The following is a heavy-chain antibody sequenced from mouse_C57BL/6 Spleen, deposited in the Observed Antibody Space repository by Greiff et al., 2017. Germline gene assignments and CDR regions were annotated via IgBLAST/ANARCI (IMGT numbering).Heavy chain of an antibody. Sequence: LQQSGAELVKPGASVKISCKASGYAFSSYWMNWVKQRPGKGLEWIGQIYPGDGDTNYNGKFKGKATLTADKSSSTAYMQLSSLTSEDSAVYFCARREYDYDGGFAYWGQGTLVTVSA. CDR3: ARREYDYDGGFAY. D-gene: IGHD2-4*01. CDR2: IYPGDGDT. J-gene: IGHJ3*01. CDR1: GYAFSSYW. V-gene: IGHV1-80*01.